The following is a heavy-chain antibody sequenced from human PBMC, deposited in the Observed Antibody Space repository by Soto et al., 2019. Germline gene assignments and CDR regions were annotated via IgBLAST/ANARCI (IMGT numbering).Heavy chain of an antibody. CDR3: ARDVREIATIDYYYGMDV. J-gene: IGHJ6*02. D-gene: IGHD5-12*01. Sequence: PGGSLRLSCAASGFTFSSYSMNWVRQAPGKGLEWVSSISSSSSYIYYADSVKGRFTISRDNAKNSLYLQMNSLRAEDTAVYYCARDVREIATIDYYYGMDVWGQGTTVTVSS. CDR2: ISSSSSYI. CDR1: GFTFSSYS. V-gene: IGHV3-21*01.